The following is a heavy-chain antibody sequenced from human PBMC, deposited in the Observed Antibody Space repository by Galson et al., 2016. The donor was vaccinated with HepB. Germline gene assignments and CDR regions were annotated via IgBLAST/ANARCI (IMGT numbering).Heavy chain of an antibody. CDR2: IDTNTGDS. Sequence: SVKVSCKASGYTFTNYAVNWVRQAPGQGLEWMAWIDTNTGDSTYGQGFTGRFVFSFDISVATAYLQISGLRAEDTAVYYGARVRLRHFAPTDYGMDVWGQGTTVTVSS. V-gene: IGHV7-4-1*02. D-gene: IGHD3-9*01. J-gene: IGHJ6*02. CDR3: ARVRLRHFAPTDYGMDV. CDR1: GYTFTNYA.